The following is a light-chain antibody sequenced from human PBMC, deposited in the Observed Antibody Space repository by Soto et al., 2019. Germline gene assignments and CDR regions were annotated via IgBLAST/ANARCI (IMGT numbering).Light chain of an antibody. CDR3: QQSYTTLMWT. V-gene: IGKV1-39*01. Sequence: DIQMTQSPSSLSASVGDRVTITCRASQSISSYLNWYQQKPGKAPKLLIYAASSLQSGVPSRFSGSGSGTDFTLTINSLQPEDFASYYCQQSYTTLMWTFGQGTKVDIK. J-gene: IGKJ1*01. CDR2: AAS. CDR1: QSISSY.